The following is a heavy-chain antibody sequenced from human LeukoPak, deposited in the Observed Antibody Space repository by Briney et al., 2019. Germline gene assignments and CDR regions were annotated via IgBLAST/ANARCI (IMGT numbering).Heavy chain of an antibody. J-gene: IGHJ3*02. V-gene: IGHV3-13*01. Sequence: PGGSLRLSCAASGFTFSSYDMHWVRQATGKGLEWVSAIGTAGDTYYSGSVKGRFIISRENAKSSLYLQMNSLRVGDTALYYCTRGGRDGFDIWGQGTIVTVSS. CDR3: TRGGRDGFDI. CDR1: GFTFSSYD. CDR2: IGTAGDT. D-gene: IGHD2-15*01.